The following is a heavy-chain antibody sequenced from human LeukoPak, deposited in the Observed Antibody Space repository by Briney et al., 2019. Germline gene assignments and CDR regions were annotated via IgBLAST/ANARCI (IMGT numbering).Heavy chain of an antibody. CDR2: IYTRWST. CDR3: ARLLLRLVPYLDY. CDR1: VGSLSSYY. V-gene: IGHV4-4*09. D-gene: IGHD2-2*01. J-gene: IGHJ4*02. Sequence: SGTLSLTCTIPVGSLSSYYWSWIRPPPGKGLEWIGYIYTRWSTNYPPSLKSRVTISVDTSTDQYPLKLSSVTVADTAVYYCARLLLRLVPYLDYWGQGTLLTVSS.